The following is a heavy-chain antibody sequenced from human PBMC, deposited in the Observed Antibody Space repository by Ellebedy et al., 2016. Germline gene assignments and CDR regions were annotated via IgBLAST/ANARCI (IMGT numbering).Heavy chain of an antibody. CDR1: GGSISSSPYY. CDR2: MSYSGNI. J-gene: IGHJ4*02. V-gene: IGHV4-39*02. D-gene: IGHD7-27*01. CDR3: VADTSDWGPVFHS. Sequence: SETLSLXXAVSGGSISSSPYYWGWIRQPPGKGLEWIATMSYSGNINYNPSLKTRVTMSLDASTNHFSLRLTSVTAADTAVYYCVADTSDWGPVFHSWGQGILVTVSS.